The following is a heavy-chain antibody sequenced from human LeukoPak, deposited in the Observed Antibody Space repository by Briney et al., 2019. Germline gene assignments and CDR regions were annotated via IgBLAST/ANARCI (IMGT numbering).Heavy chain of an antibody. CDR1: GFNFSSYG. J-gene: IGHJ4*02. D-gene: IGHD5-24*01. V-gene: IGHV3-23*05. Sequence: GGSLRLSCVASGFNFSSYGMSWVRQPPGKGLEWVSTTDTHYAESVKRRFTISRDNSKNTLYLQLNNLRVDDTALYYCARLGRAYNWFFSDFWGQGTRVTVSS. CDR3: ARLGRAYNWFFSDF. CDR2: TDT.